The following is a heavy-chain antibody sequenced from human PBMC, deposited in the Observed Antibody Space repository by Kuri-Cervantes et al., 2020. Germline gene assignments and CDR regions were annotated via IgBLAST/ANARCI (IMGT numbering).Heavy chain of an antibody. CDR1: GGSIGSGGYS. CDR2: IYHSGST. CDR3: TNWRRGYTSGWYPQRVYDS. J-gene: IGHJ4*02. V-gene: IGHV4-30-2*03. Sequence: LRLSCAVSGGSIGSGGYSWSWIRQPPGKGLEWIGYIYHSGSTYYNPSLKSRVTMSVDTSKNQTSLRLTSVTAADTAVYFCTNWRRGYTSGWYPQRVYDSWGQGTLVTVSS. D-gene: IGHD6-19*01.